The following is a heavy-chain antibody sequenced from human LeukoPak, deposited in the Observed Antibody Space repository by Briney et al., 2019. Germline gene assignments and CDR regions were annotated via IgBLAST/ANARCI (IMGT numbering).Heavy chain of an antibody. J-gene: IGHJ4*02. CDR3: AKTQGIAVAGTLDY. Sequence: PGGSLRLSCAASGFTFSDYYMSWIRQAPGKGLEWVAFIRYDGSNKYYADSVKGRFTISRDNSKNTLYLQMNSLRAEDTAVYYCAKTQGIAVAGTLDYWGQGTLVTVSS. CDR1: GFTFSDYY. V-gene: IGHV3-30*02. CDR2: IRYDGSNK. D-gene: IGHD6-19*01.